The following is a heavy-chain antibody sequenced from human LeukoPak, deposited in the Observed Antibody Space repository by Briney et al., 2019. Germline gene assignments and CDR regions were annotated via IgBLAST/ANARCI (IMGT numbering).Heavy chain of an antibody. CDR3: ATGERMVRGDGVDY. CDR2: IYSGGST. D-gene: IGHD3-10*01. CDR1: GFTVRNNY. J-gene: IGHJ4*02. Sequence: GGSLRLSCAAPGFTVRNNYMSWVRQAPGKGLEWVSVIYSGGSTYYADSVKGRFTISRDNSKNTLYLQMNSLRAEDTAVYFCATGERMVRGDGVDYWGQGTLVTVSS. V-gene: IGHV3-66*01.